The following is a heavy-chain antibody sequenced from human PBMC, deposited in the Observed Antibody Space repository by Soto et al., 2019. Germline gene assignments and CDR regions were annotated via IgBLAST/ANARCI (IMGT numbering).Heavy chain of an antibody. CDR2: MNPNSGNT. V-gene: IGHV1-8*01. J-gene: IGHJ6*02. Sequence: QVQLVQSGAEVKKPGASVKVSCKASGYTFTSYDINWVRQATGQGLEWMGWMNPNSGNTGYAQKFQGRVTXXRXTXXRTSYMWLGRLRSEETAVYYCARGRVNYYYYGMDVCGQGTTVTVSS. D-gene: IGHD2-21*01. CDR1: GYTFTSYD. CDR3: ARGRVNYYYYGMDV.